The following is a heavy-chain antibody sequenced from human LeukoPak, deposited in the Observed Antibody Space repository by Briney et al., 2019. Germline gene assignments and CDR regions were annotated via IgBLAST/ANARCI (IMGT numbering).Heavy chain of an antibody. J-gene: IGHJ4*02. V-gene: IGHV3-74*01. CDR1: GFTFSNYW. CDR3: AKGGRGIYFDWLLPDY. D-gene: IGHD3-9*01. Sequence: GGSLRLSCAASGFTFSNYWMHWVRQAPGKGLVWVSRLNSDGSSTNYADSVKGRFTISRDNSKNTLYLQMNSLRAEDTAVYYCAKGGRGIYFDWLLPDYWGQGTLVTVSS. CDR2: LNSDGSST.